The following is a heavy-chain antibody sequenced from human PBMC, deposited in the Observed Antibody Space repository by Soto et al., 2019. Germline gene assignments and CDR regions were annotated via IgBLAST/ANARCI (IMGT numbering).Heavy chain of an antibody. CDR2: INSDGSST. V-gene: IGHV3-74*01. CDR3: AKNDLEWPLRYYFDY. J-gene: IGHJ4*02. D-gene: IGHD3-3*01. Sequence: PGGSLRLSCVASGFTFSRYWMHWVRQAPGKGLVWVSRINSDGSSTSYADSVKGRFTISRDNSKNTLYLQMNSLRAEDTAVYYCAKNDLEWPLRYYFDYWGQGTLVTVSS. CDR1: GFTFSRYW.